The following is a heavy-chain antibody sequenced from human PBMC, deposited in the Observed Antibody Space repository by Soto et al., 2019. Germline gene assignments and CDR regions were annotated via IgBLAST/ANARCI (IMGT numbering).Heavy chain of an antibody. J-gene: IGHJ5*02. Sequence: PSETLSLTCAVSGGSISSGGYSWNWIRQPPGKGLEWIGYIYHSGSTLYNPSLKSRVTISIDKSKNQFSLRLSSVSAADTAVYYCARASLTGNYFDPWGQGTLVTLSS. CDR2: IYHSGST. V-gene: IGHV4-30-2*01. D-gene: IGHD1-7*01. CDR1: GGSISSGGYS. CDR3: ARASLTGNYFDP.